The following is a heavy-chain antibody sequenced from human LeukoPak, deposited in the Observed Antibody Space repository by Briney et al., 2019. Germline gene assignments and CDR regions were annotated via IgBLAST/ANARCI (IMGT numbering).Heavy chain of an antibody. V-gene: IGHV3-23*01. Sequence: GGSLRLSCAASGFSFSSHAMSWARQAPGKGLEWVSFISSSGGSTYYADSVKGRFTISRDNSKNTLYLQMNSLRAEDTAVYYCAKSPARSTVVYFDYWGQGTLVTVSS. CDR3: AKSPARSTVVYFDY. J-gene: IGHJ4*01. D-gene: IGHD2-2*01. CDR2: ISSSGGST. CDR1: GFSFSSHA.